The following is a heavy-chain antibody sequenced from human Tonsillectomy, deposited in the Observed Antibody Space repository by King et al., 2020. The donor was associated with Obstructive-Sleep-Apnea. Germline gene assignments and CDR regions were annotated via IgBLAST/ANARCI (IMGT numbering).Heavy chain of an antibody. Sequence: VQLQESGPGLVKPSETLSLTCTVSGGSISSFYWNWIRQPPGKGLEWIGYIYYSGSTNYNPSLKSRVTITVDTSKNQFSLKLTSVTAADTAVYYCARRKFYYDSSGPPGDYWGQGTLVTDSS. CDR3: ARRKFYYDSSGPPGDY. J-gene: IGHJ4*02. CDR2: IYYSGST. D-gene: IGHD3-22*01. CDR1: GGSISSFY. V-gene: IGHV4-59*01.